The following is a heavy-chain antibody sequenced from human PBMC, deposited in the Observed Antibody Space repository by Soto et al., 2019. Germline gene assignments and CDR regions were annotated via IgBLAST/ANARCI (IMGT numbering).Heavy chain of an antibody. Sequence: EVQLVQYGGGWVQPGRSLRLSCGASGFTFDDYGMHWVRQAPEKGLEWVSSISWNSGRIGYADSVKGRFTISRDNVKNSLYLQMNSLRAEDTALYYCARSGEFSASDYFGFWGQGTLVTVSS. J-gene: IGHJ4*02. D-gene: IGHD3-10*01. CDR2: ISWNSGRI. V-gene: IGHV3-9*01. CDR3: ARSGEFSASDYFGF. CDR1: GFTFDDYG.